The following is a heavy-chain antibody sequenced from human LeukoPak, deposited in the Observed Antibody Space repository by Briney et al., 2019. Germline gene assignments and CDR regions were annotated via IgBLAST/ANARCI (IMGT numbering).Heavy chain of an antibody. Sequence: GGSLRLSCAASGFTFSSYSMNWVRQAPGKELEWVSSISSSSSYIYYADSVKGRFTISRDNAKNSLYLQMNSLRAEDTAVYYCARSDRYYDSSGYYNDYWGQGTLVTVSS. V-gene: IGHV3-21*01. CDR3: ARSDRYYDSSGYYNDY. CDR2: ISSSSSYI. D-gene: IGHD3-22*01. J-gene: IGHJ4*02. CDR1: GFTFSSYS.